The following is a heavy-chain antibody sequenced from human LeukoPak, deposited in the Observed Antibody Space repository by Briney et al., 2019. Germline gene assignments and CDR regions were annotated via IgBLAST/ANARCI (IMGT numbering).Heavy chain of an antibody. V-gene: IGHV1-69*06. D-gene: IGHD4-11*01. CDR2: IIPIFGTA. J-gene: IGHJ4*02. CDR3: ARDNNDYSNYRRLEYYFDY. CDR1: GGTFSSYA. Sequence: SVKVSCKASGGTFSSYAISWVRQAPGQGLEWMGGIIPIFGTANYAQKFQGRVTITADKSTSTAYMELSSLRSEDTVVYYCARDNNDYSNYRRLEYYFDYWGQGTLVTVSS.